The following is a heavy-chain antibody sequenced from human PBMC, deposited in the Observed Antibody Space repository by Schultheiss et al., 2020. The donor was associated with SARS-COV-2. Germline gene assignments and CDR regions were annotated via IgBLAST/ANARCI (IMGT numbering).Heavy chain of an antibody. CDR3: ARDRRSNYYYYGMDV. CDR2: IYYSGST. V-gene: IGHV4-61*10. Sequence: SQTLSLTCTVSGGSISSGSYYWSWIRQPAGKGLEWIGYIYYSGSTNYNPSLKSRVTISVDTSKNQFSLKLSSVTAADTAVYYCARDRRSNYYYYGMDVWGQGTTVTVSS. D-gene: IGHD5/OR15-5a*01. J-gene: IGHJ6*02. CDR1: GGSISSGSYY.